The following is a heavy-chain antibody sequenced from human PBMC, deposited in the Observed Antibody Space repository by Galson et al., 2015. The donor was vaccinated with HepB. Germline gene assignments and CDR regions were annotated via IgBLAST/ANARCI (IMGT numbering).Heavy chain of an antibody. CDR1: GYTFTGYY. D-gene: IGHD1-7*01. J-gene: IGHJ6*02. Sequence: SVKVSCKASGYTFTGYYMHWVRQAPGQGLEWMGWINPNSGGTNYAQNFQGRVTMARDTSISTAYMELSRLRSDDTAVYYCARDFSNFGYLAGTTLGYHYYGMDVWGQGTTVTVSS. CDR3: ARDFSNFGYLAGTTLGYHYYGMDV. V-gene: IGHV1-2*02. CDR2: INPNSGGT.